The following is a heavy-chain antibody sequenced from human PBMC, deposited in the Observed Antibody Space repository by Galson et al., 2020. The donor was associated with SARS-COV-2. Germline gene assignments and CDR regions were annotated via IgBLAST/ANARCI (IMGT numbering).Heavy chain of an antibody. Sequence: SETLSLTCAVYGGSFTGYYWTWIRQPPGKGLEWIGYIYYSGSTNYNPSLKSRVTISVDTSKNQFSLKLSSVTAADTAVYYCARRIMITFGGVIVIPGWFDPWGQGTLVTVSS. D-gene: IGHD3-16*02. CDR1: GGSFTGYY. CDR2: IYYSGST. V-gene: IGHV4-59*08. J-gene: IGHJ5*02. CDR3: ARRIMITFGGVIVIPGWFDP.